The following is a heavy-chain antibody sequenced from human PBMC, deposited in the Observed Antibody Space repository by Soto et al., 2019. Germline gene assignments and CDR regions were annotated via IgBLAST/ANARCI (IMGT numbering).Heavy chain of an antibody. CDR2: IYYSGST. CDR3: ASLGYCSSTSCYFIDY. J-gene: IGHJ4*02. V-gene: IGHV4-39*01. CDR1: GGSISSSSYY. Sequence: PSETLSLTCTVSGGSISSSSYYWGWIRQPPGKGLEWIGSIYYSGSTYYNPSLKSRVTISVDTSKNQFSLKLSSVTAADTAVYYCASLGYCSSTSCYFIDYWGQGTLVTVS. D-gene: IGHD2-2*01.